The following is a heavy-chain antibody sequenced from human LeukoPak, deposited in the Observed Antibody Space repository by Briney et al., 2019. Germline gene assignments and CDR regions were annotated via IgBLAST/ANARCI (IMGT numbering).Heavy chain of an antibody. CDR3: ARASDLWFGELLSSY. D-gene: IGHD3-10*01. V-gene: IGHV3-21*01. CDR1: GFTFSSYS. J-gene: IGHJ4*02. CDR2: ISSSSSYI. Sequence: GGSLRLSCAASGFTFSSYSMNWVRQAPGKGLEWVSSISSSSSYIYYADSVKGRFTISRDNAKNSLYLQMNSLRAEDTAVYYCARASDLWFGELLSSYWGQGNLVTVSS.